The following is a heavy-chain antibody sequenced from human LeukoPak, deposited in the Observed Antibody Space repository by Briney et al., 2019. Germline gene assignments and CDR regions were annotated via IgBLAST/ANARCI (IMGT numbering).Heavy chain of an antibody. D-gene: IGHD6-6*01. CDR2: ISSSGSTI. Sequence: GGSLRLSCAASGFTFSSYSMNWVRQAPGKGLEWVSYISSSGSTIYYADSVKGRFTISRDNAKNSLYLQMNSLRAEDTAVYYCARTSIAARPVDYWGQGTLVTVSS. CDR3: ARTSIAARPVDY. V-gene: IGHV3-48*04. J-gene: IGHJ4*02. CDR1: GFTFSSYS.